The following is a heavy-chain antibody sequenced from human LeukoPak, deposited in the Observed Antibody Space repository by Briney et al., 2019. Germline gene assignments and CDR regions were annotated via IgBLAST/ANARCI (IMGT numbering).Heavy chain of an antibody. CDR3: ARGRVWFGELNAFDI. CDR2: IYSGGIT. D-gene: IGHD3-10*01. Sequence: AGGSLKLSCAASGFTVSSNYMSWVRQAPGKGLEWVSVIYSGGITYYADSVKGRFTISRDTSKKTLYLQMNSLIAEDTAVYYCARGRVWFGELNAFDIWGQGRMVTVSS. CDR1: GFTVSSNY. V-gene: IGHV3-53*05. J-gene: IGHJ3*02.